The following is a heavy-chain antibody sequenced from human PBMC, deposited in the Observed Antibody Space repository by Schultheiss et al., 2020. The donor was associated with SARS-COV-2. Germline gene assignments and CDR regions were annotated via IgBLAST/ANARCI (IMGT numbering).Heavy chain of an antibody. D-gene: IGHD5-24*01. CDR2: IYSGGST. J-gene: IGHJ4*02. V-gene: IGHV3-23*03. CDR1: GFTFSSYA. Sequence: GGSLRLSCAASGFTFSSYAMSWVRQAPGKGLEWVAVIYSGGSTYYADSVKGRFTISRDNSKNTLYLQMNSLRAEDTAVYYCTSLPGGDGYRGYADWGQGTLVTVSS. CDR3: TSLPGGDGYRGYAD.